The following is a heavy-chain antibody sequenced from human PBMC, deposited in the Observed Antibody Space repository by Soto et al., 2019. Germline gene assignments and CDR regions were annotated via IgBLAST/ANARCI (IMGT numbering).Heavy chain of an antibody. CDR3: ARSTAMVTSYYYYGMDV. V-gene: IGHV1-2*04. D-gene: IGHD5-18*01. CDR1: GYTFTGYY. Sequence: ASVKVSCKASGYTFTGYYMHWVRQAPGQGLEWMGWINPNSGGTNYAQKFQGWVTMTRDTSISTAYMELSRLGSDETAVYYCARSTAMVTSYYYYGMDVWGQGTTVTVSS. J-gene: IGHJ6*02. CDR2: INPNSGGT.